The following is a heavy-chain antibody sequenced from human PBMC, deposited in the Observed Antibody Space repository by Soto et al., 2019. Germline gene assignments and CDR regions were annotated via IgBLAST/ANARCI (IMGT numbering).Heavy chain of an antibody. CDR3: ARDEQLVRVPDY. Sequence: QVQLVESGGGVVQPGRSLRLSCAASGFTFSSYGMHWVCQAPGNGLAWVAGTWDEGSNIYYADSVKGRFTISRDNSKNTLYLQMHSLSAEDTAVYYCARDEQLVRVPDYWGQGALVTVSS. J-gene: IGHJ4*02. V-gene: IGHV3-33*01. CDR1: GFTFSSYG. CDR2: TWDEGSNI. D-gene: IGHD6-13*01.